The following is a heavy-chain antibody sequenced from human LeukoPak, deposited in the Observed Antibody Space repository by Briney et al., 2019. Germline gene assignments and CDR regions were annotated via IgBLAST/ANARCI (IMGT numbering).Heavy chain of an antibody. V-gene: IGHV1-2*06. Sequence: ASVKVSCKASGYTFTGYYMHWVRQAPGQGLEWMGRINPNSGGTNYAQKFQGRVTMTRDTSISTAYMELSRLRSDDTAVYYCARAPRRQWLVYYYMDVWGKGTTVTVSS. D-gene: IGHD6-19*01. CDR1: GYTFTGYY. CDR2: INPNSGGT. J-gene: IGHJ6*03. CDR3: ARAPRRQWLVYYYMDV.